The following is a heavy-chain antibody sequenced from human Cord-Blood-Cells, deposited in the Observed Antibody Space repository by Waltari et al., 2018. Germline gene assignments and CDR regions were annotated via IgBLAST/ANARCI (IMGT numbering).Heavy chain of an antibody. J-gene: IGHJ5*02. CDR2: FYYSGST. CDR1: GGSISSGDYY. CDR3: ARELGYSYGYNWFDP. D-gene: IGHD5-18*01. Sequence: QVQLQESGPGLVKPSQTLSLTCTVSGGSISSGDYYWSWIRQPPGKGLEWIGYFYYSGSTYYNPSLKSRVTISVDTSKNQFALKLSSVTAADTAVYYCARELGYSYGYNWFDPWGQGTLVTVSS. V-gene: IGHV4-30-4*01.